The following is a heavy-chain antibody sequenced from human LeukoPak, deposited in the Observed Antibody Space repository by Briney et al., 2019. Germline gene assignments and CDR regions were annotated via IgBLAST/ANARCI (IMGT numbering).Heavy chain of an antibody. D-gene: IGHD3-22*01. CDR1: GYTLTSYG. CDR3: ARGGYYDSSGYPN. CDR2: ISVDNGIA. J-gene: IGHJ4*02. Sequence: GASVKVSPKASGYTLTSYGTCCGRQAPGGGGEWVGWISVDNGIANTAQKLRSGVTTTTDTFTRTAYMELRSLRSDDTGVYYCARGGYYDSSGYPNWGQGTLVTVSS. V-gene: IGHV1-18*01.